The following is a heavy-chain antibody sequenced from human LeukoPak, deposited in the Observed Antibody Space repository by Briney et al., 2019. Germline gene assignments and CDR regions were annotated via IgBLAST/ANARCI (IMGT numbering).Heavy chain of an antibody. CDR1: GGSFSGYY. CDR3: ARGLAPRARGYFDY. V-gene: IGHV4-34*01. J-gene: IGHJ4*02. Sequence: PSETLSLTCAVYGGSFSGYYWSWIRQPPGKGLEWIGEINHSGSTNYNPSLKSRVTISVDTSKNQFSLKLSSVTAADTAVYYCARGLAPRARGYFDYWGQGTLVTVSS. CDR2: INHSGST.